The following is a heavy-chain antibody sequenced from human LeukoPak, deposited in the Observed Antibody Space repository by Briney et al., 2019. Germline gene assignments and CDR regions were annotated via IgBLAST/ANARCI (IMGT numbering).Heavy chain of an antibody. CDR1: GFTFSSYD. CDR3: AKDNRMGYYDSSGYWDP. J-gene: IGHJ5*02. D-gene: IGHD3-22*01. CDR2: IRYDGSNK. Sequence: GGSLRLSCAASGFTFSSYDMHWVRQAPGKGLEWVAFIRYDGSNKYYADSVKGRFTISRDNSKNTLYLQMNSLRAEDTAVYYCAKDNRMGYYDSSGYWDPWGQGTLVTVSS. V-gene: IGHV3-30*02.